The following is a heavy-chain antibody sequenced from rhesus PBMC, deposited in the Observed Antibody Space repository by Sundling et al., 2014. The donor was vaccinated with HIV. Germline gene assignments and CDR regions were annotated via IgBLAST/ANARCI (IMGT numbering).Heavy chain of an antibody. CDR1: GFSITSGYY. D-gene: IGHD3-3*01. CDR2: ITGTSGTT. Sequence: QVQLQESGPGLVKPSETLSLTCAVSGFSITSGYYWGWIRQPPGKGLEYLGYITGTSGTTYYNPSLKGRVTLSVDTSKNQFSLRLNSVTAADTAVYSCARTGPWTGYYSFDFWGQGVLVTVSP. J-gene: IGHJ4*01. V-gene: IGHV4-99*01. CDR3: ARTGPWTGYYSFDF.